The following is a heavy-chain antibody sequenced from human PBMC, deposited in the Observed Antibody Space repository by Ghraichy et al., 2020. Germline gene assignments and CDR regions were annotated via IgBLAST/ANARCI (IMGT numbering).Heavy chain of an antibody. CDR3: AKDSSYYDFWIGASALDY. V-gene: IGHV3-23*01. D-gene: IGHD3-3*01. Sequence: GGSLRLSCAASGFTFSSYAMSWVRQAPGKGLEWVSAISGSGGSTYYADSVKGRFTISRDNSKNTLYLQMNSLRAEDTAVYYCAKDSSYYDFWIGASALDYWGQGTLVTVSS. CDR1: GFTFSSYA. J-gene: IGHJ4*02. CDR2: ISGSGGST.